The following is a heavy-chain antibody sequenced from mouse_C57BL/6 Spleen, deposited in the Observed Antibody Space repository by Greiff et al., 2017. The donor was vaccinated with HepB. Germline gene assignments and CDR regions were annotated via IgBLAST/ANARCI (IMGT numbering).Heavy chain of an antibody. CDR3: ARRETASFDY. Sequence: QVQLKESGPELVKPGASVKISCKASGYAFSSSWMNWVKQRPGKGLEWIGRIYPGDGDTNYNGKFKGKATLTADKSSSTAYMQLSSLTSEDSAVYFCARRETASFDYWGQGTTLTVSS. J-gene: IGHJ2*01. D-gene: IGHD3-2*01. CDR1: GYAFSSSW. CDR2: IYPGDGDT. V-gene: IGHV1-82*01.